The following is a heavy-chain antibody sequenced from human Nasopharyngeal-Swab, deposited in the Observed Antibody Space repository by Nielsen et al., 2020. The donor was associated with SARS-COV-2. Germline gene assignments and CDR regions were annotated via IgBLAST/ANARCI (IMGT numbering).Heavy chain of an antibody. CDR2: ITPDGSSP. V-gene: IGHV3-74*01. J-gene: IGHJ4*02. CDR1: GFTFSSYW. Sequence: GESLKISCAASGFTFSSYWMHWVRQAPGKGLVWVSRITPDGSSPSYADSVQGRFTIPRDNAKNTLYLQLNSLRAEDTAVYYCARDKDWNGLDSWGQGTLVTVSS. D-gene: IGHD1-1*01. CDR3: ARDKDWNGLDS.